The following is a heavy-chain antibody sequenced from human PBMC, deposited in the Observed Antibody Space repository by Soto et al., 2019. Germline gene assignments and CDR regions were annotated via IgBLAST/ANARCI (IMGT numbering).Heavy chain of an antibody. J-gene: IGHJ4*02. D-gene: IGHD2-15*01. CDR1: GGSISSSSYY. V-gene: IGHV4-39*01. CDR3: ARHTPAISISDH. Sequence: SETLSLTCTVPGGSISSSSYYWGWIRQPPGKGLEWIGSIYYSGSTYYNPSLKSRVTISVDTSKNQFSLKLSSVTAADTAVYYCARHTPAISISDHWGQGTLVTVSS. CDR2: IYYSGST.